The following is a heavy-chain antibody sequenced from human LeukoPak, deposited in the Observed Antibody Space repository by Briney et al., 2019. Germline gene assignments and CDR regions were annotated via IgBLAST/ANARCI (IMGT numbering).Heavy chain of an antibody. J-gene: IGHJ4*02. D-gene: IGHD5-12*01. Sequence: GRSLRLSCTGSGFTFGDYAMNWVRQALGKGLEWVGFIRSKNYGGTTEYAASVKGRFTISRDDSRSIAYLQMNSLKTEDTAVYYCTRVIVATKDYWGQGTLVTVSS. CDR1: GFTFGDYA. CDR3: TRVIVATKDY. V-gene: IGHV3-49*04. CDR2: IRSKNYGGTT.